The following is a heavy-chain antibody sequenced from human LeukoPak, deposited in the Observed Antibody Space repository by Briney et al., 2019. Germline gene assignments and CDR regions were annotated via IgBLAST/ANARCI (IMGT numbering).Heavy chain of an antibody. CDR1: GGTFSSYA. V-gene: IGHV1-69*13. CDR3: ARDQYYDILTGYLRDYYYYMDV. J-gene: IGHJ6*03. D-gene: IGHD3-9*01. CDR2: IIPIFGTA. Sequence: ASVKVSCKASGGTFSSYAISWVRQAPGQGLEWMGGIIPIFGTANYAQKFQGRVTITADESTSTAYMELSSLRSEDTAVYYCARDQYYDILTGYLRDYYYYMDVWGKGTTVTVSS.